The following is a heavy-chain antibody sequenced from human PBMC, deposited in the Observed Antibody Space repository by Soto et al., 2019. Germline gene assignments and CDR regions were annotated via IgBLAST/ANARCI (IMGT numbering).Heavy chain of an antibody. Sequence: ASVKVSCKASGYTFTGYYMHWVRQAPGQGLEWMGWINPNSGGTNYAQKFQGWVTMTRDTSISTAYMELSRLRSDDTAVYYCARSGEAYSSSFRYSWCDTWGQGTLVSV. CDR1: GYTFTGYY. J-gene: IGHJ5*02. CDR2: INPNSGGT. CDR3: ARSGEAYSSSFRYSWCDT. D-gene: IGHD6-6*01. V-gene: IGHV1-2*04.